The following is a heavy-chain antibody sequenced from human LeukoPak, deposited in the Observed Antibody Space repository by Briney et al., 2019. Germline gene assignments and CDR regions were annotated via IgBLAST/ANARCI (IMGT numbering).Heavy chain of an antibody. CDR3: ARVGLIAAAGQGDY. V-gene: IGHV4-59*12. CDR1: GGSISSYY. CDR2: IYYSGST. J-gene: IGHJ4*02. D-gene: IGHD6-13*01. Sequence: SETLSLTCTVSGGSISSYYWSWIRQPPGKGLEWIGYIYYSGSTNYNPSLKSRVTISVDTSKNQFSLKLSSVTAADTAVYYCARVGLIAAAGQGDYWGQGTLVTVSS.